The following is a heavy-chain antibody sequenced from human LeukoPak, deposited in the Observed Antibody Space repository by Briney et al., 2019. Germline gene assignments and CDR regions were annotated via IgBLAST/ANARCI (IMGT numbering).Heavy chain of an antibody. CDR3: ARGLVAAVGTSRPYKTGEAYYFDY. D-gene: IGHD6-13*01. CDR2: ISAYNGNT. Sequence: GASVKVSCKASGYTFTSYGISWVRQAPGQGLEWMGWISAYNGNTNYAQKLQGRVTMTTDTSTSTAYMELRSLRSDDTAVYYCARGLVAAVGTSRPYKTGEAYYFDYWGQGTLVTVSS. CDR1: GYTFTSYG. V-gene: IGHV1-18*01. J-gene: IGHJ4*02.